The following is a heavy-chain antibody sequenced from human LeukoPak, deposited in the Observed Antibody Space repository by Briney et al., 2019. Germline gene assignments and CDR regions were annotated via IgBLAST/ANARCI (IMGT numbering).Heavy chain of an antibody. CDR2: IYDSGST. CDR3: ARGHGTVNFDD. CDR1: GGSISSYY. Sequence: PSETLSLTCTVSGGSISSYYWSWIRQPAGKGLEWIGRIYDSGSTNYNPALKSRLTMSVDTSKNQVSLRLNSVTAADTAIYYCARGHGTVNFDDWGQGTLVTVSS. J-gene: IGHJ5*02. V-gene: IGHV4-4*07. D-gene: IGHD4-17*01.